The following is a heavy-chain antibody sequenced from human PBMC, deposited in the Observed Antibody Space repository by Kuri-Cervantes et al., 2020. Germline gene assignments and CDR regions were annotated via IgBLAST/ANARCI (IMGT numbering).Heavy chain of an antibody. Sequence: GGSLRLSCAASGFTFSDYYMSWIRQAPGKGLEWVSYISSSGRTIDYAGSVKGRFTISRDNANNSLYLKINSLRAEDTAVYYFARDWCLWEIKATNWFDHWGQGTLVTVSS. CDR2: ISSSGRTI. V-gene: IGHV3-11*01. J-gene: IGHJ5*02. D-gene: IGHD3-16*01. CDR1: GFTFSDYY. CDR3: ARDWCLWEIKATNWFDH.